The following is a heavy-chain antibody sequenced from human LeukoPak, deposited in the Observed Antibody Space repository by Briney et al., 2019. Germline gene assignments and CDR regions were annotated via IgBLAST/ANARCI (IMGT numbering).Heavy chain of an antibody. D-gene: IGHD3-10*01. CDR2: IFYSGST. V-gene: IGHV4-39*07. Sequence: PSETLSLTCTVSGGSISTSNYWGWIRQPPGKGLEWIGNIFYSGSTYYSPSLKSRVTISLDTSRNQFSLKLTSVTAADTAVYYCAKSNGYGLVDIWGQGTMVTVSS. CDR3: AKSNGYGLVDI. J-gene: IGHJ3*02. CDR1: GGSISTSNY.